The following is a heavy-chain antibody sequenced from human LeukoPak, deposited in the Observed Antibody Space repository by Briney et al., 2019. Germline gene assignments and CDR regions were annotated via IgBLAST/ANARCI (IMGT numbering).Heavy chain of an antibody. J-gene: IGHJ4*02. CDR2: INPNSGGT. V-gene: IGHV1-2*02. Sequence: ASAKVSCKASGYTFTGYYMHWVRQAPGQGLEWMGWINPNSGGTNYAQKFQGRVTMTRDTSISTAYMELSRLRSDDTAVYYCARLPMVRGVTPFDYWGQGTLVTVSS. CDR3: ARLPMVRGVTPFDY. CDR1: GYTFTGYY. D-gene: IGHD3-10*01.